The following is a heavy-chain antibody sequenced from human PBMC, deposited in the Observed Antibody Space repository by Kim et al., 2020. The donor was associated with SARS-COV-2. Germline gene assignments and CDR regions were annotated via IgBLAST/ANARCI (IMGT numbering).Heavy chain of an antibody. CDR3: ARGRGSAWWDLFY. CDR1: GFTFSSYW. CDR2: IKQDGSES. J-gene: IGHJ4*02. V-gene: IGHV3-7*03. Sequence: GGSLRLSCAASGFTFSSYWVNWVRQAPGKGPEWVASIKQDGSESYHVDSVRGRFTISRDNAKNSLYLQMNSLRAEDTAVYYCARGRGSAWWDLFYWGQGTLVTVSS. D-gene: IGHD6-19*01.